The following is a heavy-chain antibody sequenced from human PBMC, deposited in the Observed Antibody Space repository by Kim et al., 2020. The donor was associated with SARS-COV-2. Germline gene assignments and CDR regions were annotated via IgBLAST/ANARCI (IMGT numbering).Heavy chain of an antibody. V-gene: IGHV4-59*08. Sequence: SETLSLTCTVSGGSISSYYWSWIRQPPGKGQEWIGYIYYSGSTNYNPSLKSRVTISVDTSKNQFSLKLSSVTAADTAVYYCARHDPSSGLRREYYFDYWGQGTLVTVSS. CDR1: GGSISSYY. D-gene: IGHD3-22*01. CDR2: IYYSGST. J-gene: IGHJ4*02. CDR3: ARHDPSSGLRREYYFDY.